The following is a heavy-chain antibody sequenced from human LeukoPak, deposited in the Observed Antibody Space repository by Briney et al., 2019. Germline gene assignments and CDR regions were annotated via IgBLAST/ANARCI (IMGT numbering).Heavy chain of an antibody. D-gene: IGHD2-15*01. V-gene: IGHV4-34*01. CDR1: GGSFSGYY. Sequence: SETLSLTCAVYGGSFSGYYWSWIRQPPGKGLEWIGEINHSGSTNYNPSLKSRFTISVDTSKNQFSLKLSSVTAADTAVYYCASDLVAHDYWGQGTLVTVSS. CDR3: ASDLVAHDY. J-gene: IGHJ4*02. CDR2: INHSGST.